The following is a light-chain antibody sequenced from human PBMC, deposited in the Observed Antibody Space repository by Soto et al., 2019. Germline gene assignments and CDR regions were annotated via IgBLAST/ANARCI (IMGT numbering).Light chain of an antibody. V-gene: IGKV1-5*01. CDR3: QQYNSYSWT. Sequence: DIQMTQSPSTLSASVGDRVTITCRASQSIRSWLAWYQQKPEKAPKLLIYDASSLESGVPSRFSGSGSGTEFTLTISGLQPDDFATYYCQQYNSYSWTFGQGTKVGIK. CDR2: DAS. CDR1: QSIRSW. J-gene: IGKJ1*01.